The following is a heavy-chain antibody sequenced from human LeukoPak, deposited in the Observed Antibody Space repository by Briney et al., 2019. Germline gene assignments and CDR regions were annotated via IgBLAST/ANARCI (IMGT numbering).Heavy chain of an antibody. CDR2: ISDSGGNT. Sequence: GGSLRLSCAASGFTFSSYAMSWVRKAPGKGLEWVSAISDSGGNTYYADSVKGRFNISRDNAKNSLYLQMNSLRADDTAVYYCARGPYASGSYGRRGWVHYMDVWGKGTTVTISS. D-gene: IGHD3-10*01. V-gene: IGHV3-23*01. J-gene: IGHJ6*03. CDR3: ARGPYASGSYGRRGWVHYMDV. CDR1: GFTFSSYA.